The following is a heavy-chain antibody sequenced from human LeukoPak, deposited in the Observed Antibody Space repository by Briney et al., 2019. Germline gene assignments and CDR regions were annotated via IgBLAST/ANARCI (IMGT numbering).Heavy chain of an antibody. D-gene: IGHD2-21*01. CDR3: ASAPSDSNWFDP. J-gene: IGHJ5*02. V-gene: IGHV1-69*01. CDR1: GGTFSSYA. Sequence: SVKVSCKASGGTFSSYAISWVRQAPGQGLEWMGGIIPIFGTANYAQKFQGRVTITADDSTSTAYMELSSLRSEDTAVYYCASAPSDSNWFDPWGQGTLVTVSS. CDR2: IIPIFGTA.